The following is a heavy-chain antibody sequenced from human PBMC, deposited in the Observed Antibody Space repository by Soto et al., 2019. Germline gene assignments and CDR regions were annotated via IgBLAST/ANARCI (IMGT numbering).Heavy chain of an antibody. CDR1: GYSISSGYY. Sequence: SETLSLTCAVSGYSISSGYYWGWLRQPPGKGLEWIGSIYHSGSTYYNPSLKSRVTISVDTSKNQFSLKLSSVTAADTAVYYCATTTSSPYYYYGMDVWGQGTTVTVSS. CDR3: ATTTSSPYYYYGMDV. D-gene: IGHD4-17*01. CDR2: IYHSGST. J-gene: IGHJ6*02. V-gene: IGHV4-38-2*01.